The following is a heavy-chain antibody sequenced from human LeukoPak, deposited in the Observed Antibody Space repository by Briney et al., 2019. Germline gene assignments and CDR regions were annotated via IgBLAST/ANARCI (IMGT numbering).Heavy chain of an antibody. Sequence: GGSLRLSCAAPGFTLSSYWMHWVRQAPGKGLVWVSRINSDGSSTSYADYVKGRFTISRDNAKNTLDLQMNSLRAEDTAVYYCAREARTGWEMATISAYVMDVGGQGTTVTVS. V-gene: IGHV3-74*01. CDR3: AREARTGWEMATISAYVMDV. D-gene: IGHD5-24*01. J-gene: IGHJ6*02. CDR2: INSDGSST. CDR1: GFTLSSYW.